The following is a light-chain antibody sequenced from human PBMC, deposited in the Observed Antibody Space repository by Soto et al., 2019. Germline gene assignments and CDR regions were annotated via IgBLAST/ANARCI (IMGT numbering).Light chain of an antibody. J-gene: IGLJ3*02. CDR3: CLSPGSLTWL. CDR1: SSNIGAGHA. V-gene: IGLV1-40*01. CDR2: SNN. Sequence: QSVLTQPPSVSGAPGQRVTISCTGSSSNIGAGHAVHWYQQLPGTAPKLLIHSNNNRPSGVPDRFSGSKSGTSASLAIAGLQADDEAEYYCCLSPGSLTWLFGGGTKLTVL.